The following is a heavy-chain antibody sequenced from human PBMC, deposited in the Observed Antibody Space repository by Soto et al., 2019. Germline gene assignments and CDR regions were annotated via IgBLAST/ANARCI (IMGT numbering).Heavy chain of an antibody. CDR2: ISSSSSYI. D-gene: IGHD2-15*01. CDR1: GFTFSSYS. V-gene: IGHV3-21*01. CDR3: ARDYVVTPAQGDFDY. J-gene: IGHJ4*02. Sequence: GGSLRLSCAASGFTFSSYSMNWVRQAPGKGLEWVSSISSSSSYIYYGDSMKGRFTISGDNAKNSQYLQMNSLRAEDTAVYYCARDYVVTPAQGDFDYWGQGTLVTVSS.